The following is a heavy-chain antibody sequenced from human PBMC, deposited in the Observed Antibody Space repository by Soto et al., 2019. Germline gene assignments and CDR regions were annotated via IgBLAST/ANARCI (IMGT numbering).Heavy chain of an antibody. Sequence: GESLKISCKGSGYSFSNYWIGWVRQMPGKGLECMGIIYPGDSDTRYSPSFQGQVTISADKSISAAYLQWSSLKASDTAMYYCARLESGHLFDYWGQGTLVTSPQ. J-gene: IGHJ4*02. V-gene: IGHV5-51*01. CDR1: GYSFSNYW. CDR2: IYPGDSDT. CDR3: ARLESGHLFDY. D-gene: IGHD3-10*01.